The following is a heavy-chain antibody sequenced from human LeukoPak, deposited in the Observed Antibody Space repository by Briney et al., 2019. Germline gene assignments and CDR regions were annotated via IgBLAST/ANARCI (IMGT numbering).Heavy chain of an antibody. J-gene: IGHJ4*02. Sequence: PGGSLRLSCAASGFTFSSYGMHWVRQGPGKGLELVSSVSSSGSSTYYADSVKGRFTISRDSAKNSLYLQMNSLRAEDTAVYYCARSIDVDYWGQGTLVTVSS. D-gene: IGHD2-21*01. CDR3: ARSIDVDY. CDR1: GFTFSSYG. CDR2: VSSSGSST. V-gene: IGHV3-48*04.